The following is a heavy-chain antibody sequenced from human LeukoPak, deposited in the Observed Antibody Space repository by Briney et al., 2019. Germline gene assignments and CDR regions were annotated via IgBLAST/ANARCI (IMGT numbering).Heavy chain of an antibody. CDR2: IYWDDDK. D-gene: IGHD6-19*01. J-gene: IGHJ4*02. V-gene: IGHV2-5*02. Sequence: SGPTLVKPTQTLTLTCTFSGFSLSTSGVGVGWVRQPPGKAPEWLALIYWDDDKRYSPSLKSRLTITKDTSRNQVILTMTNIDPVDTATYYCTHRAGGWYFDYWGQGTLVTVSS. CDR3: THRAGGWYFDY. CDR1: GFSLSTSGVG.